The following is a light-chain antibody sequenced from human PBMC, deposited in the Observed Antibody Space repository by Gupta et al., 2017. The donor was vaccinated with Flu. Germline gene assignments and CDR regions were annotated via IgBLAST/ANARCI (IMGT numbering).Light chain of an antibody. V-gene: IGLV2-14*01. CDR2: EVS. Sequence: QTATTKPASVSGSTEQPITISCTGTSSDVGGYNYVSWYQQHPGKAPTLMIHEVSKRPSGVTNRFSGSKSGNAASLTISGLQAEEEADYYCSSYTSSSTPVVFGGGPKLPV. J-gene: IGLJ2*01. CDR3: SSYTSSSTPVV. CDR1: SSDVGGYNY.